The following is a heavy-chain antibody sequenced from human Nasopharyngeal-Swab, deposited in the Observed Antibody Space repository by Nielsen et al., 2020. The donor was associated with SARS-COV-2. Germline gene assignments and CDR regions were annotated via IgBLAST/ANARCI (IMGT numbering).Heavy chain of an antibody. CDR3: ARDLRFLGHPIDI. Sequence: SETLSLTCTVSGGSISSGGYYWSWIRQHPGKGLEWIGYIYYSGSTYYNPSLKSRVTMSVDTSKNQFSLKLSSVTAADTAVYYCARDLRFLGHPIDIWGQGTMVTVSS. CDR1: GGSISSGGYY. CDR2: IYYSGST. D-gene: IGHD3-3*01. V-gene: IGHV4-31*03. J-gene: IGHJ3*02.